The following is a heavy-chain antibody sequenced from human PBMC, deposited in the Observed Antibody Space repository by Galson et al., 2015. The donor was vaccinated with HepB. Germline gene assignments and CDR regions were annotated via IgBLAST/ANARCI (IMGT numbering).Heavy chain of an antibody. CDR3: AKDPPSGYFDWLADYYYYYGMDV. CDR1: GFTFSSYA. Sequence: SLRLSCAASGFTFSSYAMSWVRQAPGKGLEWVSAISGSGGSTYYADSVKGRFTISRDNSKNTLYLQMNSLRAEDTAVYYCAKDPPSGYFDWLADYYYYYGMDVWGQGTTVTVSS. J-gene: IGHJ6*02. CDR2: ISGSGGST. V-gene: IGHV3-23*01. D-gene: IGHD3-9*01.